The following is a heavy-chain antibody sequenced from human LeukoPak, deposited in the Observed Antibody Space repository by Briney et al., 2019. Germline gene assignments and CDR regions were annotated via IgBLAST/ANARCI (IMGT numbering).Heavy chain of an antibody. Sequence: ASVEVSCKDSGYTFTSYDINWVRQATGQGLEWMGWINPNSGNTGYAQKFQGRVTITRNTSISTAYMELSSLRSDDTAVYYCARGVANWFDPWGQGTLVTVSS. V-gene: IGHV1-8*03. CDR3: ARGVANWFDP. CDR1: GYTFTSYD. CDR2: INPNSGNT. D-gene: IGHD5-12*01. J-gene: IGHJ5*02.